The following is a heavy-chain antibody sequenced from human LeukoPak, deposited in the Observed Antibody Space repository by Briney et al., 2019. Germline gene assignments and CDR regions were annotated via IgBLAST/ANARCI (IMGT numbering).Heavy chain of an antibody. CDR1: GYSFTTYW. CDR2: IYPGDSDT. CDR3: ARPAYSSSWYYFDY. D-gene: IGHD6-13*01. J-gene: IGHJ4*02. V-gene: IGHV5-51*01. Sequence: KDGESLKISCKGSGYSFTTYWIGWVRQVPGKGLEWMGIIYPGDSDTIYSPSFQGQVTISADKSFSTAYLQWSSLKASDTAMYYCARPAYSSSWYYFDYWGQGTLVTVSS.